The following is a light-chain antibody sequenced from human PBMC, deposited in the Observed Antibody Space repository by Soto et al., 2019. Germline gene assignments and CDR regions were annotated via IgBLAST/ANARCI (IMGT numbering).Light chain of an antibody. V-gene: IGLV2-23*01. CDR1: SGDVGGYNL. CDR2: EDT. J-gene: IGLJ1*01. CDR3: CSYAGNSEV. Sequence: QSALTQPASVSGSPGQSITIPCTGTSGDVGGYNLVSWYQQHPGKAPKLMIYEDTERPSGVSNRFSGSKSGNTASLTISGLQPDDEADYYCCSYAGNSEVFGTGTKVTVL.